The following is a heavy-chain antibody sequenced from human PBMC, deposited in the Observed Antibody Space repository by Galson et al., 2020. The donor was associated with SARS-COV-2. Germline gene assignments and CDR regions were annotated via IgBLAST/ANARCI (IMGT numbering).Heavy chain of an antibody. CDR1: GFTFSNYW. Sequence: TGGSLRLSCEASGFTFSNYWMHWVRQGPGKGLVWVSRINFDGSGTSYADSVKGRFTISRDNAKNTLYLQMNSLRVEDTALYYCARAPYCTGGACSGGYFGTDVWGQGTTVTVSS. D-gene: IGHD2-8*02. V-gene: IGHV3-74*01. J-gene: IGHJ6*02. CDR2: INFDGSGT. CDR3: ARAPYCTGGACSGGYFGTDV.